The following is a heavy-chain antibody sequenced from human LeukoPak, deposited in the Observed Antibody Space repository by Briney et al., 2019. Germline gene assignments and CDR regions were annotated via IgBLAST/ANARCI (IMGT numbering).Heavy chain of an antibody. V-gene: IGHV1-2*02. D-gene: IGHD2-2*01. Sequence: ASVKVSCKASGYTFTGYYMHWVRQAPGQGLEWMGWINPNSGGTNYAQKFQGRVTMTRDTSISTAYMVLSRLRSDDTAVYYCARAEDIVVVPAAISNWFDPWGQGTLVTVSS. CDR1: GYTFTGYY. J-gene: IGHJ5*02. CDR2: INPNSGGT. CDR3: ARAEDIVVVPAAISNWFDP.